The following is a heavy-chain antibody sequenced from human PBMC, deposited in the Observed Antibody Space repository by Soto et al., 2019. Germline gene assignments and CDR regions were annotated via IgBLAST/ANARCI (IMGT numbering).Heavy chain of an antibody. V-gene: IGHV4-34*01. CDR2: INHSGST. D-gene: IGHD2-15*01. CDR1: GGSFSGYY. Sequence: QVQLQQWGAGLLKPSETLSLNCAVYGGSFSGYYWSWIRQPPGKGLEWIGEINHSGSTNYNPSLKSRVTTSVDTSKIQFSLKLSSVTAADTAVYYCARGKVAVDRGGFVYWGQGTLVTVSS. CDR3: ARGKVAVDRGGFVY. J-gene: IGHJ4*02.